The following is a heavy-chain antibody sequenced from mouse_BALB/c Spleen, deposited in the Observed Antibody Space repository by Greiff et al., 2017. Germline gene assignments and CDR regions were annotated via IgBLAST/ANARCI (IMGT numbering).Heavy chain of an antibody. Sequence: QVQLQQSGPELVKPGASVKISCKASGYAFSSSWMNWVKQRPGQGLEWIGRIYPGDGDTNYNGKFKGKATLTADKSSSTAYMQLSSLTSVDSAVYFCARSSVLRLPPYLDYWGQGTTLTVSS. J-gene: IGHJ2*01. D-gene: IGHD1-2*01. CDR1: GYAFSSSW. CDR3: ARSSVLRLPPYLDY. V-gene: IGHV1-82*01. CDR2: IYPGDGDT.